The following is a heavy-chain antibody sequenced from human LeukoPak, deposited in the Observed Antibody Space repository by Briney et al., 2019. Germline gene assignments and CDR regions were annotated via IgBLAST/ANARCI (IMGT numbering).Heavy chain of an antibody. J-gene: IGHJ4*02. CDR1: GYTFTSYD. CDR2: MNPNSGNT. D-gene: IGHD6-6*01. V-gene: IGHV1-8*01. CDR3: ARLSIAARRFDY. Sequence: ASVKVSCKASGYTFTSYDTNWVRQATGQGLEWMGWMNPNSGNTGYAQKFQGRVTMTRNTSISTAYMELSSLRSEDTAVYYCARLSIAARRFDYWGQGTLVTVSS.